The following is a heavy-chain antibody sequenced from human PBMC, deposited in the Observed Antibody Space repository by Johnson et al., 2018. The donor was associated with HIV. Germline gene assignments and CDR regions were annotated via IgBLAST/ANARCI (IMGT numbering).Heavy chain of an antibody. CDR2: ISSNGIGT. CDR3: ARSRGPMRKDAFDI. CDR1: GFTVSSNY. J-gene: IGHJ3*02. Sequence: VQLVESGGGLIQPGGSLRLSCAASGFTVSSNYMSWVRQAPGKGLEYVSAISSNGIGTYYANSVDGRFTISRDNDKNTLYLEMGSLRVEDMAVYYCARSRGPMRKDAFDIWVQGTKVTVSS. V-gene: IGHV3-64*01. D-gene: IGHD3-10*01.